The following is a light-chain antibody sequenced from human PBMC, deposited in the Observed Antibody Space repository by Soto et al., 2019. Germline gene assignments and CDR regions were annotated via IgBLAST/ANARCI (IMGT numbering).Light chain of an antibody. CDR2: KAS. Sequence: IQLTQSPSTLSGSVGDRVTITCRASQTISSWLAWYQQKPGKAPKLLIYKASTLKSGVPSRFSGSGSGTEFTLTISSLQTDDFASYYCQQYESYSWTFGQGTKVDTK. J-gene: IGKJ1*01. CDR3: QQYESYSWT. V-gene: IGKV1-5*03. CDR1: QTISSW.